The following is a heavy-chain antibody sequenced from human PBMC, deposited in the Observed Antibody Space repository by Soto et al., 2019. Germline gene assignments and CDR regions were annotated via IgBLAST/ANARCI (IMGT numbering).Heavy chain of an antibody. CDR1: GFTFSSYG. V-gene: IGHV3-33*06. CDR2: IWYDGSNK. CDR3: AKHSSSSHYFDY. J-gene: IGHJ4*02. D-gene: IGHD6-6*01. Sequence: PGGSLRLSCAASGFTFSSYGMHWVRQAPGKGLEWVAVIWYDGSNKYYADSVKGRFTISRDNSKNTLYLQMNSLRAEDTAVYYCAKHSSSSHYFDYWGQGTLVTVSS.